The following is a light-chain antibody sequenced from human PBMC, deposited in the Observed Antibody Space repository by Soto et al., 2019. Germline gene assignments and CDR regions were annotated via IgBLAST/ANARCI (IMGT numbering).Light chain of an antibody. J-gene: IGKJ1*01. CDR2: GTS. CDR3: QQYDNWPLT. V-gene: IGKV3D-15*01. CDR1: QSVSSK. Sequence: EIVMTQSPAILSVSPGEGATLSCRASQSVSSKLAWYQQKPGQTPSLLIYGTSTRATGIPARFSGSGSGTEFTLTISSLQPEDFAVYYCQQYDNWPLTFGQGTKVDI.